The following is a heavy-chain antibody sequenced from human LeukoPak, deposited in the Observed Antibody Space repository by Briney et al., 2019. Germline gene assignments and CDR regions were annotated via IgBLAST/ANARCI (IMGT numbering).Heavy chain of an antibody. CDR1: GGSFSGYY. CDR3: AREGRHDSYYYGMDV. CDR2: INHSGST. Sequence: SETLSLTCAVYGGSFSGYYWSWIRQPPGKGLEWIGEINHSGSTNYNPSLKSRVTISVDTSKNQFSLKLSSVTAADTAVYYCAREGRHDSYYYGMDVWAKGPRSPSP. V-gene: IGHV4-34*01. J-gene: IGHJ6*02. D-gene: IGHD2-15*01.